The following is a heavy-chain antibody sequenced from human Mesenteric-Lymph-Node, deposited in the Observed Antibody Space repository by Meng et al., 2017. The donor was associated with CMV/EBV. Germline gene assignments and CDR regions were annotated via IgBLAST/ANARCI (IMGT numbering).Heavy chain of an antibody. J-gene: IGHJ6*02. V-gene: IGHV4-61*01. CDR1: GASVSGGSYF. CDR3: ARGGGPYYYYAMDV. CDR2: IFYSGSI. Sequence: SGASVSGGSYFWGWFRQPPGKGLEWIAYIFYSGSINYNSSLKSRVTMSIDTSKNQFSLELSSVTAAGTALYYCARGGGPYYYYAMDVWGQGTTVTVSS.